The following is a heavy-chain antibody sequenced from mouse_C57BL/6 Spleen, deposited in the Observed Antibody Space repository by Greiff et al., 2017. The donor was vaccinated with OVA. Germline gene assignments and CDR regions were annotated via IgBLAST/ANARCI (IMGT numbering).Heavy chain of an antibody. CDR3: ASRSYYYGSSPLDFDV. J-gene: IGHJ1*03. V-gene: IGHV1-53*01. CDR2: INPSNGGT. CDR1: GYTFTSSW. D-gene: IGHD1-1*01. Sequence: VQLQQPGTELVKPGASVKLSCKASGYTFTSSWLHWVKQRPGQGLEWIGNINPSNGGTNYNEKFKSKATLTVDKSSSTAYMQLSSLTSEDSAVYYCASRSYYYGSSPLDFDVWGTGTTVTVSS.